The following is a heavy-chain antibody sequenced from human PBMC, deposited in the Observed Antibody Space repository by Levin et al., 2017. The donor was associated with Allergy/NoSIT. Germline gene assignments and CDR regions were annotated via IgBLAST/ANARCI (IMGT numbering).Heavy chain of an antibody. Sequence: GSGPTLVKPTQTLTLTCTFSGFSLSTSGVSVGWIRQPPGKALEWLALIYWDNDKRYTPSLKSRLTITKDTSKNQVVLTMTNMDPVDTGTYFCAHRPLINGWSGFDNWGQGTLVTVSS. CDR3: AHRPLINGWSGFDN. D-gene: IGHD6-19*01. CDR1: GFSLSTSGVS. CDR2: IYWDNDK. V-gene: IGHV2-5*02. J-gene: IGHJ4*02.